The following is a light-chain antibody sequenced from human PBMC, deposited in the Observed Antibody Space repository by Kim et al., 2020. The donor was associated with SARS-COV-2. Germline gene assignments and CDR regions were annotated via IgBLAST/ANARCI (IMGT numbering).Light chain of an antibody. Sequence: ATVGDRVTINCPDSQSISRWLALYQQKQGKAPKLLIYRASSLESGVPSRFSGSGSGTEITLTISRLQPNNFATYYCQQYNSYSITFGQGTRLEIK. CDR3: QQYNSYSIT. CDR2: RAS. V-gene: IGKV1-5*03. J-gene: IGKJ5*01. CDR1: QSISRW.